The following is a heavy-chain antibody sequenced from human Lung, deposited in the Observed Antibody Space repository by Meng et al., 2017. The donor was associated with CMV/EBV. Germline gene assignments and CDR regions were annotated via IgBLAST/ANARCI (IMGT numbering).Heavy chain of an antibody. J-gene: IGHJ6*02. V-gene: IGHV4-61*01. CDR1: GGXVSSGSYY. CDR2: IYYSGST. CDR3: ARDYGWGAVTRYYYYGMDV. D-gene: IGHD3-16*01. Sequence: SXTXSLXXTVSGGXVSSGSYYWSWIRQPPGKGLEWIGYIYYSGSTNYNPSLKSRVTISVDTSKNQFSLKLSSVTAADTAVYYCARDYGWGAVTRYYYYGMDVXGQGXTVTVSS.